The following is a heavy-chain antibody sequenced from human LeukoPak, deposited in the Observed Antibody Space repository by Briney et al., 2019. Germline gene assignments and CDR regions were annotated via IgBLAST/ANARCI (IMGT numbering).Heavy chain of an antibody. J-gene: IGHJ4*02. CDR2: ITGSSDSI. V-gene: IGHV3-21*01. Sequence: GGSLRLSCAASGFTFSSYAMEWVRQAPGKGLEWVSSITGSSDSIYYADSVKGRFTISRDNAKNSVYLQMNSLRAEDTAVYYCARLVCSTIPCYGKFYFDSWGQGTLVPISS. D-gene: IGHD2-2*01. CDR1: GFTFSSYA. CDR3: ARLVCSTIPCYGKFYFDS.